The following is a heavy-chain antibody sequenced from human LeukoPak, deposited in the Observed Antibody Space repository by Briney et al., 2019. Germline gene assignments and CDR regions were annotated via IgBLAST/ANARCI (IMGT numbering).Heavy chain of an antibody. CDR3: ARPVAGTLDFQH. J-gene: IGHJ1*01. D-gene: IGHD6-19*01. CDR2: ISAYNGNT. Sequence: ASVNVSCKASGYTFTTYGISWVRQAPGQGLEWMGWISAYNGNTNYAQKLQGRVTMTTDTSTSTAYMELRSLRSDDTAVYYCARPVAGTLDFQHWGQGTLVTVSS. CDR1: GYTFTTYG. V-gene: IGHV1-18*01.